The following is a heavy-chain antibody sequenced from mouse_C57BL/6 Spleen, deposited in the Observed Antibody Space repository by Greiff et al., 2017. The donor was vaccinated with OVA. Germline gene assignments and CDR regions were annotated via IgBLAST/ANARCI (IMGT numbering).Heavy chain of an antibody. Sequence: VKLQESGAELVRPGASVTLSCKASGYTFTDYEMHWVKQTPVHGLEWIGAIDPETGGTAYNQKFKGKAILTADKSSSTAYMELRSLTSEDSAVYYCTRNWVFAYWGQGTLVTVSA. CDR3: TRNWVFAY. V-gene: IGHV1-15*01. CDR2: IDPETGGT. CDR1: GYTFTDYE. D-gene: IGHD4-1*01. J-gene: IGHJ3*01.